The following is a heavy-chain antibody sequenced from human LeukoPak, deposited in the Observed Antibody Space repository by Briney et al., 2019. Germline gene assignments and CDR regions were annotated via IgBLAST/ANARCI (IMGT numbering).Heavy chain of an antibody. J-gene: IGHJ6*03. CDR1: GGSISNYF. D-gene: IGHD2-15*01. V-gene: IGHV4-59*01. Sequence: SETLSLTCTVSGGSISNYFWSWIRQPPGKGLECIGYIYYSDSTNYNPSLKSRFTVSVDTSKNQFSLKLSSVTAADTAVYYCARFPGSAEYRHYYYMDVWGKGTTVTVSS. CDR3: ARFPGSAEYRHYYYMDV. CDR2: IYYSDST.